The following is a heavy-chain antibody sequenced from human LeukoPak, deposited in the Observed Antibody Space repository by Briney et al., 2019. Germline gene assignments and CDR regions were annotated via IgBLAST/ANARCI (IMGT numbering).Heavy chain of an antibody. CDR1: GGSISSSSYY. J-gene: IGHJ5*02. V-gene: IGHV4-39*07. CDR2: IYYSGST. CDR3: ARDDSNTNWFDP. Sequence: PSETLSLTCTVSGGSISSSSYYWGWIRQPPGKGLEWIGSIYYSGSTYYNPSLKSRVTISVDTSKNQFSLKLSSVTAADTAVYYCARDDSNTNWFDPWGQGTLVTVSS. D-gene: IGHD6-13*01.